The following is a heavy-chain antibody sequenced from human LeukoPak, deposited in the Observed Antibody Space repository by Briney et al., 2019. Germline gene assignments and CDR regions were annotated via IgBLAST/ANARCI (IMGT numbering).Heavy chain of an antibody. Sequence: GSLRLSCAASGFTFTSYAMSWVRQAPGKGLECVSTISGSGGSTYYADSVKGRFTISRDNSKNTLYLQMNSLRAEDTAVYYCARDEDSYSGSYYLSGGGQGTLVTVSS. CDR3: ARDEDSYSGSYYLSG. J-gene: IGHJ4*02. CDR2: ISGSGGST. V-gene: IGHV3-23*01. D-gene: IGHD1-26*01. CDR1: GFTFTSYA.